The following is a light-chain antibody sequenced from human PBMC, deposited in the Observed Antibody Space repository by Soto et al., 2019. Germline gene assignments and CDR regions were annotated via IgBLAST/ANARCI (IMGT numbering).Light chain of an antibody. V-gene: IGKV3-15*01. CDR2: GAS. CDR1: QSVSSN. J-gene: IGKJ2*01. Sequence: EIVMTQSPATLSVSPGERATLSCRASQSVSSNLAWYQQKPGQAPRLLIYGASTRATGIPARFSGSVSGTEFTLTISSLQSEDFAVYYCQQYNNWPDTFGQGTKVDIK. CDR3: QQYNNWPDT.